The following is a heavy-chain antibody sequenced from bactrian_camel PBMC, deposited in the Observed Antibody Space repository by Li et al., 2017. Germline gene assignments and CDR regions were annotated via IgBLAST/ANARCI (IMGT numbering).Heavy chain of an antibody. V-gene: IGHV3S1*01. D-gene: IGHD6*01. CDR3: ATQGSRYDGHEYNY. Sequence: VQLVESGGGLVQPGGSLRLSCAASGFTFTNYWMHWVRQGPGKGLEWVSSSSSGALSLVYADSVKGRFTISRDNAKDNAKNTIYLQMNSLKSEDTALYYCATQGSRYDGHEYNYWGQGTQVTVS. CDR1: GFTFTNYW. CDR2: SSSGALSL. J-gene: IGHJ4*01.